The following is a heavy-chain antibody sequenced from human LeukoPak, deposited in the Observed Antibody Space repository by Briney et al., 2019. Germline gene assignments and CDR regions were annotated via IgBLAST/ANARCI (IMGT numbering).Heavy chain of an antibody. CDR3: AKERSSGWLFDY. D-gene: IGHD6-19*01. V-gene: IGHV3-23*01. J-gene: IGHJ4*02. Sequence: GGSPRLSCAASGFTFSSYAMSWVRQAPGKGLEWVSGISGSGDRTHDADSVKGRFTISRDNSKNTVYLQMNSLRADDTAVYYCAKERSSGWLFDYWGQGTLVTVSS. CDR1: GFTFSSYA. CDR2: ISGSGDRT.